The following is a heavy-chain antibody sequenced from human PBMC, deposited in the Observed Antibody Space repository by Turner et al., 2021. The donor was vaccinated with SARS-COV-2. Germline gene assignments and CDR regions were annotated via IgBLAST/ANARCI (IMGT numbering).Heavy chain of an antibody. J-gene: IGHJ4*01. CDR3: AKDLGGYFYY. Sequence: VQLLVSGGGLVQPGGSLSLSCAASGFTFSSNAMSWVRQAPGKGLEWVSAISGSGGSTYYADSVKGRFTISRDNTKNTLYLKMNSLRAEDTAVYYCAKDLGGYFYYWGQGTLVTVSS. CDR1: GFTFSSNA. D-gene: IGHD2-15*01. CDR2: ISGSGGST. V-gene: IGHV3-23*01.